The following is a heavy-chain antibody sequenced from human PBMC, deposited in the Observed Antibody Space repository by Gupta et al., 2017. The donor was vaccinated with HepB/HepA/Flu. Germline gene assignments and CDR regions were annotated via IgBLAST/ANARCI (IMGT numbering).Heavy chain of an antibody. Sequence: QVQLVESGGGVVQPGRSLRLSCAASGFTFISYGMHWVRQAPGKGLEWVAVISYDGSNKYYADSVKGRFTISRDNSKNTLYLQMNSLRAEDTAVYYCAKDPSNYDSSGYFDYWGQGTLVTVSS. CDR1: GFTFISYG. CDR3: AKDPSNYDSSGYFDY. D-gene: IGHD3-22*01. V-gene: IGHV3-30*18. J-gene: IGHJ4*02. CDR2: ISYDGSNK.